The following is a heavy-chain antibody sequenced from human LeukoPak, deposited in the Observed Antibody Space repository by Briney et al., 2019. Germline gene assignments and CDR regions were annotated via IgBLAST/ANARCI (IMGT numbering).Heavy chain of an antibody. V-gene: IGHV1-18*01. CDR2: ISAYNGNT. CDR3: ARVRSGYYDY. CDR1: GYTFTSYG. J-gene: IGHJ4*02. D-gene: IGHD3-3*01. Sequence: ASVKVSXKASGYTFTSYGISWVRQAPGQGLEWMGWISAYNGNTNYAQKLRGRVTMTTDTSTSTAHMELRSLRSDDTAVYYCARVRSGYYDYWGQGTLVTVSS.